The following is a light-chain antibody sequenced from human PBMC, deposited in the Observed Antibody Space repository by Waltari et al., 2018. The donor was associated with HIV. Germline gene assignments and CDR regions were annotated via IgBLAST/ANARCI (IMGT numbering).Light chain of an antibody. CDR3: SSYGGSSNWL. Sequence: QSALTQPASVSGSPGQSITISCPGTSSDIGNYNLVSWYQQYAGKAPKLIIYEGIKRPSGVSNRISGSKSANTASLTISGLQAEDEADYYCSSYGGSSNWLFGGGTKLTVL. CDR2: EGI. CDR1: SSDIGNYNL. V-gene: IGLV2-23*01. J-gene: IGLJ2*01.